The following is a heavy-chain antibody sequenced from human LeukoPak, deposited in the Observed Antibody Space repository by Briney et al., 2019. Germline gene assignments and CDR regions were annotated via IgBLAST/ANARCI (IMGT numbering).Heavy chain of an antibody. J-gene: IGHJ3*02. CDR3: ASLSPDTAMVTFPYAFDI. Sequence: GASVKVSCKASGYTFTSYGISWVRQAPGQGLEWMGRIIPIFGTANYAQKFQGRVTITTDESTSTAYMELSSLRSEDTAVYYCASLSPDTAMVTFPYAFDIWGQGTMVTVSS. CDR1: GYTFTSYG. V-gene: IGHV1-69*05. CDR2: IIPIFGTA. D-gene: IGHD5-18*01.